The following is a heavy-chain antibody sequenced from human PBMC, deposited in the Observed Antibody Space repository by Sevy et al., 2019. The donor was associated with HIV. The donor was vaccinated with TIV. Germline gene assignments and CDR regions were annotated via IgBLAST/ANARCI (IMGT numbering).Heavy chain of an antibody. D-gene: IGHD5-12*01. CDR2: IIPVFGSA. J-gene: IGHJ6*02. CDR1: GDTFGNYA. CDR3: ARSNPDGYNYSYYYGMDV. Sequence: ASVKVSCKASGDTFGNYAIAWVRQAPGQGLEWMGGIIPVFGSANSPQKFQDRVTITADVSTSTAYMELRSLPSEDTAVYYCARSNPDGYNYSYYYGMDVWGQGTTVTVSS. V-gene: IGHV1-69*13.